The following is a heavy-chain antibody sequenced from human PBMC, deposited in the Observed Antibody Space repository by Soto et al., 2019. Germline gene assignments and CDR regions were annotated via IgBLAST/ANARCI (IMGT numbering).Heavy chain of an antibody. CDR3: ASRNEYSSVN. Sequence: GXSLRLSCAASGFTFSSYALSWFRQAPGNGLEWFSAISGSGGSTYYADSVKGRFTISRDNAKNSLYLQMNSLRAEDTAVYYCASRNEYSSVNWGQGTLVTVSS. V-gene: IGHV3-23*01. CDR1: GFTFSSYA. D-gene: IGHD6-6*01. CDR2: ISGSGGST. J-gene: IGHJ4*02.